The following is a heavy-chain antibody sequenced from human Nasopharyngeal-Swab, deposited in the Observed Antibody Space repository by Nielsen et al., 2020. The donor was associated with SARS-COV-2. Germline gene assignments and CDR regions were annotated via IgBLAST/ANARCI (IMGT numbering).Heavy chain of an antibody. Sequence: ASVKVSCKASGYTFTSYYMHWVRQAPGQGLEWMGIINPSGGSTSYAQKFQGRVTMTTDTSTSTAYMELRSLRSDDTAVYYCARGGEYCSGGSCYLNYYYGMDVWGQGTTVTVSS. D-gene: IGHD2-15*01. CDR2: INPSGGST. CDR3: ARGGEYCSGGSCYLNYYYGMDV. V-gene: IGHV1-46*01. J-gene: IGHJ6*02. CDR1: GYTFTSYY.